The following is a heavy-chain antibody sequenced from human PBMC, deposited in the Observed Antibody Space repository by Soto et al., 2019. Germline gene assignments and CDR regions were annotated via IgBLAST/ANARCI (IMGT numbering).Heavy chain of an antibody. D-gene: IGHD6-6*01. CDR2: INHSGST. Sequence: PSETLSLTCAVYGGSFSGYYWSWIRQPPGKGLEWIGEINHSGSTNYNPSLKSRVTISVDTSKNQFSLKLSSVTAADTAVYYCARTGYSSSIDYWGQGTLVTVSS. V-gene: IGHV4-34*01. CDR1: GGSFSGYY. CDR3: ARTGYSSSIDY. J-gene: IGHJ4*02.